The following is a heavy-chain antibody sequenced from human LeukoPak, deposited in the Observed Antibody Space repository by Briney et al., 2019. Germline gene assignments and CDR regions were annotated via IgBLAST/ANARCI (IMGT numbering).Heavy chain of an antibody. CDR3: ARLYGGTTSHFNY. CDR1: GYSFTSYW. D-gene: IGHD1-7*01. CDR2: IYPGDSDT. V-gene: IGHV5-51*01. Sequence: GESLKITCKGSGYSFTSYWIGWVGQMPGKGLEGMGIIYPGDSDTKYSPSFQGQVTISADKSISTAYLQWSSLKASDTAMYYCARLYGGTTSHFNYWGQGTLVTVSS. J-gene: IGHJ4*02.